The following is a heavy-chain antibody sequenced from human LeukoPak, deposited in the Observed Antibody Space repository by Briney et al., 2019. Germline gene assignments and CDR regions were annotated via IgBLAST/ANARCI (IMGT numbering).Heavy chain of an antibody. CDR3: ARESRLWLDDFWSGYVYYFDY. J-gene: IGHJ4*02. V-gene: IGHV1-18*01. Sequence: GASVTVSFKASGYTFTSYGISWVRQAPGQGLEWMGWISAYNGNTNYARKLQGRVTMTTDTSTSTAYMELRSLRSDDTAVYYCARESRLWLDDFWSGYVYYFDYWGQGTLVTVSS. D-gene: IGHD3-3*01. CDR1: GYTFTSYG. CDR2: ISAYNGNT.